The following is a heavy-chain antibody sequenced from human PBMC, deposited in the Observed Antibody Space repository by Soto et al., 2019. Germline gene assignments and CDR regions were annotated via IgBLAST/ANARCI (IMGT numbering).Heavy chain of an antibody. Sequence: HPGGSLRLSCAASGFTFDDYTMHWVRQAPGKGLEWVSLISWDGGSTYYADSVKGRFTISRDNSKNSLYLQMNSLRTEDTALYYCAKVLFGVVIIGAFDIWGQGTMVTVSS. V-gene: IGHV3-43*01. J-gene: IGHJ3*02. CDR2: ISWDGGST. D-gene: IGHD3-3*01. CDR3: AKVLFGVVIIGAFDI. CDR1: GFTFDDYT.